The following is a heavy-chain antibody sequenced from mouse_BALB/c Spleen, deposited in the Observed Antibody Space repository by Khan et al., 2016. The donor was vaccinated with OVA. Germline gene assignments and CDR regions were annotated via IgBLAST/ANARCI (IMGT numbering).Heavy chain of an antibody. V-gene: IGHV3-2*02. CDR3: ARSIRAN. CDR1: GYSITSDYA. Sequence: EVQLQETGPGLVKPSQSLSLTCTVTGYSITSDYAWNWIRQFPGNKLEWMGYISYSGSTSYNPSLKSRISITRDTSKNQFFLPLNSVTTEDTATYYCARSIRANWGKGTTLTGSS. CDR2: ISYSGST. D-gene: IGHD3-3*01. J-gene: IGHJ2*01.